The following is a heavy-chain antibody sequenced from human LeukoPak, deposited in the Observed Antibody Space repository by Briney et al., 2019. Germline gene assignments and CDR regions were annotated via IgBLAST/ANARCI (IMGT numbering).Heavy chain of an antibody. D-gene: IGHD5-24*01. Sequence: SETLSLTCTVSGDSISTSNSYWGWIRQPPGKGLEWIGSIYYSGNTYDNPSLKSRVTISVDTSKNQFSLKLNSVTAADTAVYYCARHRSKWLQSSFDYWGQGTLVTVSS. J-gene: IGHJ4*02. V-gene: IGHV4-39*01. CDR3: ARHRSKWLQSSFDY. CDR1: GDSISTSNSY. CDR2: IYYSGNT.